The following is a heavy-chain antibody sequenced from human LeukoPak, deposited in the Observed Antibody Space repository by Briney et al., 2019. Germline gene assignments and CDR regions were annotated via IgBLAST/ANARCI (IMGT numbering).Heavy chain of an antibody. D-gene: IGHD3-16*01. CDR1: GGSISSYY. J-gene: IGHJ4*02. Sequence: PSETLSLTCTVSGGSISSYYWSWIRQPPGKGLEWIGYIYYSGSTNYNPSLKSRVTISVDTSKNQFSLKLSSVTAADTAVYYCARVSYDYVWGSYHTQTYYFDYWGQGTLVTVSS. V-gene: IGHV4-59*01. CDR2: IYYSGST. CDR3: ARVSYDYVWGSYHTQTYYFDY.